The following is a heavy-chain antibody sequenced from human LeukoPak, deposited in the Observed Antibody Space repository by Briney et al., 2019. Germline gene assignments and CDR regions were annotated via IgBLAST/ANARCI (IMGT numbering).Heavy chain of an antibody. CDR2: ISYDGSNK. J-gene: IGHJ4*02. Sequence: GGSLRLSCAASGFTFSSYAMHWVRQAPGKELEWVAVISYDGSNKYYADSVKGRFTISRDNSKNTLYLQMNSLRAEDTAVYYCARDLVLLSGAAAGHAGYWGQGTLVTVSS. D-gene: IGHD6-13*01. CDR1: GFTFSSYA. CDR3: ARDLVLLSGAAAGHAGY. V-gene: IGHV3-30*01.